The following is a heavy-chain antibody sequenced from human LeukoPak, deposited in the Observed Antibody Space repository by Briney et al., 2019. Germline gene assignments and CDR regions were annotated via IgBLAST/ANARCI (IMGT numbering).Heavy chain of an antibody. CDR1: GGTFSSYA. D-gene: IGHD5-18*01. CDR3: AGTGDSYAYYYVDV. Sequence: ASVKVSCKASGGTFSSYAISWVRQAPGQGLEWMGGIIPIFGTTNYAQKFQGRVTITADESTSTAYMELSSLRSEDTAVYYCAGTGDSYAYYYVDVWGKGTTVTVSS. CDR2: IIPIFGTT. J-gene: IGHJ6*03. V-gene: IGHV1-69*13.